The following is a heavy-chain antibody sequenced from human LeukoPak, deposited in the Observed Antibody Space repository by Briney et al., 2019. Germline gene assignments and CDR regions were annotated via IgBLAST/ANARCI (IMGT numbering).Heavy chain of an antibody. V-gene: IGHV4-59*08. J-gene: IGHJ3*02. Sequence: PSETLSLTCTVSGGSISSSYWSWIRQPPGKGLEWIGYIYYSGSTNYNPSLKSRVTISVDTSKNQFSLNLSSVTAADTAVFYCAVKTRLRDVYYDSSGYYAFDIWGQGTMVTVSS. CDR2: IYYSGST. CDR3: AVKTRLRDVYYDSSGYYAFDI. CDR1: GGSISSSY. D-gene: IGHD3-22*01.